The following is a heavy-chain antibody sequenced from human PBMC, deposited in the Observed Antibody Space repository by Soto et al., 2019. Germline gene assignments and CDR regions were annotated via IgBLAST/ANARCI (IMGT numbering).Heavy chain of an antibody. CDR2: RSQDASGR. V-gene: IGHV3-7*01. CDR1: GFTFSDYW. J-gene: IGHJ4*02. Sequence: EVHLVASGGGLVQPGGSLRLSCAASGFTFSDYWMSWVRQAPGKGLEWVANRSQDASGRNYAGSVKGRFTISRENAXXXXXXXXXXXXXXXXXXXXCARVGDYGDRHCDCWGEGSLVTVCS. D-gene: IGHD4-17*01. CDR3: ARVGDYGDRHCDC.